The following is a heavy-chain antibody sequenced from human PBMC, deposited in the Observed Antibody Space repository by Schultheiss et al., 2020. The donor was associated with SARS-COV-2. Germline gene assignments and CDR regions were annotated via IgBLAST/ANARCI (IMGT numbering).Heavy chain of an antibody. CDR3: AHLRLNRLLGFDY. D-gene: IGHD3-10*01. Sequence: SGPTLVKPTQTLTLTCTFSGFSLSIDKMRVSWIRQPPGKAPEWLARIDWDDEKFYRTSLKTRLTISKDTSKSQVVLTMTNMDPVDTATYYCAHLRLNRLLGFDYWGQGTLVTVSS. CDR2: IDWDDEK. CDR1: GFSLSIDKMR. V-gene: IGHV2-70*04. J-gene: IGHJ4*02.